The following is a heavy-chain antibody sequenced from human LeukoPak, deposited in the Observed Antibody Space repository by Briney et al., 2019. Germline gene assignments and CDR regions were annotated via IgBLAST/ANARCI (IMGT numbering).Heavy chain of an antibody. J-gene: IGHJ4*02. V-gene: IGHV4-31*03. CDR3: ARHGSTDYFDY. D-gene: IGHD2-2*03. CDR2: IYYSGST. CDR1: GGSISSGVYY. Sequence: SQTLSLTCTVSGGSISSGVYYWSWIRQHPGKGLEWIGHIYYSGSTYDNPSLKSRVTISVDTSKNQFSLKLSSVTAADTAVYYCARHGSTDYFDYWGQGTLVTVSS.